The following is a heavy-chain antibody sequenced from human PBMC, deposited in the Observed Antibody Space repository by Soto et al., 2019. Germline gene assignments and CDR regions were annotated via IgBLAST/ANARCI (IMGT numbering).Heavy chain of an antibody. Sequence: SETLSLTCTVSGGSISSSSYYWGWIRQPPGKGLEWIGSIYYSGSTYYNPSLKSRVTISVDTSKNQFSLKLSSVTAADTAVYYCARHGIIYSSSWYWGDYYYYYGMDVWGQGTTVTVSS. CDR1: GGSISSSSYY. V-gene: IGHV4-39*01. J-gene: IGHJ6*02. CDR3: ARHGIIYSSSWYWGDYYYYYGMDV. CDR2: IYYSGST. D-gene: IGHD6-13*01.